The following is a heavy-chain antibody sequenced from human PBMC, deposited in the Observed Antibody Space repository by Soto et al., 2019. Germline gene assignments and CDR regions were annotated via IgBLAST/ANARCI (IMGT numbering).Heavy chain of an antibody. CDR1: GGTFSSYT. CDR3: ARGSRRDDSCDI. CDR2: IIPILGIA. Sequence: QVQLVQSGAEVKKPGSSVKVSCKASGGTFSSYTISWVRQAPGQGLEWMGRIIPILGIANYAQKFQGRVTITADKSTSTAYMELSSMRSEDTAVYYCARGSRRDDSCDIWGQGTMVTVSS. V-gene: IGHV1-69*02. J-gene: IGHJ3*02.